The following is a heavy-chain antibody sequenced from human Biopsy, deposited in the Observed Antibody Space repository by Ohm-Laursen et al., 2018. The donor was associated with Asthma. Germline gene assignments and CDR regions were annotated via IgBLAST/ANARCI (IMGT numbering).Heavy chain of an antibody. Sequence: ASVKVSCKTSGYTFNRYIMHWVRQAPGQRLEWMGLVNTASQDTVYSQKFQGRVSITRDTSASSAYMELSSLNFADTAVYYCARNAGAGTFDFWSQGTLVTVSS. D-gene: IGHD1-14*01. V-gene: IGHV1-3*04. CDR1: GYTFNRYI. J-gene: IGHJ4*02. CDR3: ARNAGAGTFDF. CDR2: VNTASQDT.